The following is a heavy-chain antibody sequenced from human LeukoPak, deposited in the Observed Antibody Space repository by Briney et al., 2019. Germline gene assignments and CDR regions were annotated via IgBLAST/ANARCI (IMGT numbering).Heavy chain of an antibody. J-gene: IGHJ4*02. D-gene: IGHD5-12*01. Sequence: PSETLSLTCTVSGGSISSYYWSWIRQPPGKGLEWIGYIYYSGSTNYNPSLKSRVTMSVDTSKNQFSLKLSSVTAADTAVYYCARGYSGYDFDYWGQGTLVTVSS. CDR2: IYYSGST. CDR3: ARGYSGYDFDY. V-gene: IGHV4-59*12. CDR1: GGSISSYY.